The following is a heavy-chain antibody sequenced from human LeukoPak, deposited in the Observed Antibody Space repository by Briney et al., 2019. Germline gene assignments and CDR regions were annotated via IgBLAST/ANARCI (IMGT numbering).Heavy chain of an antibody. J-gene: IGHJ4*02. D-gene: IGHD3-22*01. CDR1: GFTFSRSA. CDR3: AKDGLYYDGSEHVYYFDS. Sequence: LPGGSLRLSCAASGFTFSRSAMTWVRQGPGRGPEFAAAIIYSGGATYYADTVKGRFTISRDNSKNTLYLQSNSLRAEDTALYYCAKDGLYYDGSEHVYYFDSWGQGTLVTVS. V-gene: IGHV3-23*01. CDR2: IIYSGGAT.